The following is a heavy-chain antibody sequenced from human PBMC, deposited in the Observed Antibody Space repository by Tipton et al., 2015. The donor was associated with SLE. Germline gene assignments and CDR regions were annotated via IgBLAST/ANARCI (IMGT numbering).Heavy chain of an antibody. Sequence: GSLRLSCAASGFTFRNALMTWVRQAPGKGLEWVGRIKSETDGGTTGYAAPVKGRFTISRDNAKNSLYLQMNSLRVEDTAVYYCARGSGFDYWGQGTLVTVSS. CDR3: ARGSGFDY. D-gene: IGHD2-15*01. CDR2: IKSETDGGTT. CDR1: GFTFRNAL. J-gene: IGHJ4*02. V-gene: IGHV3-15*01.